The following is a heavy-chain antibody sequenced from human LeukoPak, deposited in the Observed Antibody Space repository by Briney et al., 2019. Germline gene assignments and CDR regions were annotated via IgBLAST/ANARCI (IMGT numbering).Heavy chain of an antibody. V-gene: IGHV1-2*02. CDR2: INPNSGGT. D-gene: IGHD5-18*01. CDR1: GYTFTGYY. J-gene: IGHJ6*02. Sequence: ASVKVSCKASGYTFTGYYMHWVRQAPGQGLEWMGWINPNSGGTNYAQKFQGRVTMTRDTSTSTVYMELSSLRSEDTAVYYCARVQGYSNYDYGMDVWGQGTTVTVSS. CDR3: ARVQGYSNYDYGMDV.